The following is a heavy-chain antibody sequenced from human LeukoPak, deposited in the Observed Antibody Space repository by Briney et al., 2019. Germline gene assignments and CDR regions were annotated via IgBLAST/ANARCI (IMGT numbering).Heavy chain of an antibody. J-gene: IGHJ4*02. CDR2: IFPNGRT. CDR3: ARTNADYGNFDY. V-gene: IGHV3-53*01. CDR1: GLTVTDNY. D-gene: IGHD4-17*01. Sequence: GGSLRLSCAASGLTVTDNYFSWVRQAPGKGLEWVSVIFPNGRTYHADSVKGRFTISRDTSKNVLLLQMNSLRVEDTALYHCARTNADYGNFDYWGQGILVTVSS.